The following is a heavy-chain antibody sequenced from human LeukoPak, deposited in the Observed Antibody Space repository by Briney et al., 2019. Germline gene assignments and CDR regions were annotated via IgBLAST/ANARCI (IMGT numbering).Heavy chain of an antibody. J-gene: IGHJ5*02. D-gene: IGHD2-2*01. CDR2: INPNSGGT. CDR3: ARVSLYCSSTSCYWSRYNWSDP. CDR1: GYTFTGYY. Sequence: ASVKVSCKASGYTFTGYYMHWVRQAPGQGLEWMGWINPNSGGTNYAQKFQGRVTMTRDTSISTAYMELSRLRSDDTAVYYCARVSLYCSSTSCYWSRYNWSDPWGQGTLVTVSS. V-gene: IGHV1-2*02.